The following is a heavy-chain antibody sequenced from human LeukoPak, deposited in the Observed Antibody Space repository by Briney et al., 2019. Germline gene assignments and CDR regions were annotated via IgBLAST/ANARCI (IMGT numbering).Heavy chain of an antibody. D-gene: IGHD6-13*01. J-gene: IGHJ5*02. CDR1: GVSISCSSYY. V-gene: IGHV4-39*07. CDR2: IYYSGST. Sequence: PSETLSLTCTVSGVSISCSSYYWGWIRQPPGKGLEWIGRIYYSGSTHYNPSLKSRVTMSVDTSKNQFSLKLSSVTAADTAVYYCASHQIAPNWFDPWGQGTLVTVSS. CDR3: ASHQIAPNWFDP.